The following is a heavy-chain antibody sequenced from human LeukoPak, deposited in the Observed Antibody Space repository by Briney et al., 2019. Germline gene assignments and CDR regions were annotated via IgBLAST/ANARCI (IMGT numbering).Heavy chain of an antibody. Sequence: GGSLRLSCAASGCTFDDYGMSWVRQAPGKGLEWVCDLNWNGAWTVYADSVKGRFTISRDNAKNSLYLQMNSLRAEDTALYYCAGYYYDSSRAFDLWGQGTLVTVSA. CDR2: LNWNGAWT. J-gene: IGHJ5*02. CDR1: GCTFDDYG. V-gene: IGHV3-20*04. D-gene: IGHD3-22*01. CDR3: AGYYYDSSRAFDL.